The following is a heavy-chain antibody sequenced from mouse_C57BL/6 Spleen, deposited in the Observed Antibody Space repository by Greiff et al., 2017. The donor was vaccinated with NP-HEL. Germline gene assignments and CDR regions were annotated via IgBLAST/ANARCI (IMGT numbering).Heavy chain of an antibody. CDR3: ARSRVHYGSSLY. CDR1: GYAFSSSW. CDR2: IYPGDGDT. V-gene: IGHV1-82*01. J-gene: IGHJ2*01. Sequence: QVQLQQSGPELVKPGASVKISCKASGYAFSSSWMNWVKQRPGKGLEWIGRIYPGDGDTNYNGKFKGKATLTADKSSSTAYMQLSSLTSEDSAVYFCARSRVHYGSSLYWGQGTTLTVSS. D-gene: IGHD1-1*01.